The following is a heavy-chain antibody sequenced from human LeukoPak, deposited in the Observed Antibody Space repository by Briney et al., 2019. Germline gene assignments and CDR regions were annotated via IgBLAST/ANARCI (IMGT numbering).Heavy chain of an antibody. CDR3: ARAPGGNAGNFQH. D-gene: IGHD4-23*01. J-gene: IGHJ1*01. Sequence: SETLSLTCAVSGGSISTYYWNWIRQPPGKGLEWIGYIYYSGSTNYNPSLKSRVTISVDTSKNHFSLKLSSVTAADTAVYYCARAPGGNAGNFQHWGQGTLVTVSS. CDR2: IYYSGST. CDR1: GGSISTYY. V-gene: IGHV4-59*01.